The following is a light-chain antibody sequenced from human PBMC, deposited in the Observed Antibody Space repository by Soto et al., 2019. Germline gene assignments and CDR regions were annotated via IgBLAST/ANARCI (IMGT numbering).Light chain of an antibody. V-gene: IGKV3-20*01. J-gene: IGKJ1*01. CDR2: GAS. CDR1: QSLRSS. Sequence: ETMMTQSPDTLSVSLGERATLSCRASQSLRSSLAWYQQKPGQAPRLLIYGASSRATGIPDRFSGSGSGTDFTLTISRLEPEDFAVYYCQQYGSSRWTFGQGTKVDI. CDR3: QQYGSSRWT.